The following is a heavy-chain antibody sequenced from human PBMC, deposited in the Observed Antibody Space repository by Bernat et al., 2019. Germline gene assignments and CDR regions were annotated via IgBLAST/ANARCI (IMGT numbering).Heavy chain of an antibody. CDR3: ARKKGIAAAGRVNRDAFDI. D-gene: IGHD6-13*01. Sequence: QVQLQESGPGLVKPSGTLSLTCAVSGGSISSSNWWSWVRQPPGKGLEWIGEIYHSGSTNYNPSPKSRVTISVDKSKNQFSLKLSSVTDADTAVYYCARKKGIAAAGRVNRDAFDIWGQGTMVTVSS. CDR2: IYHSGST. J-gene: IGHJ3*02. CDR1: GGSISSSNW. V-gene: IGHV4-4*02.